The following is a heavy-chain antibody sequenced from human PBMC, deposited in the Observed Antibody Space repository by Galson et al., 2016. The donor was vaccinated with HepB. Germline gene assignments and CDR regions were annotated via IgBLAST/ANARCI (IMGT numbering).Heavy chain of an antibody. J-gene: IGHJ5*02. CDR2: ISGDGTRT. CDR3: VMGSGRLGTS. Sequence: SLRLSCAASGFSFHDYYMLWVRQAPGKGLEWVSLISGDGTRTYYVDSVKGRFTISRDTSKNSLYLQMTTLKTEDTAFYYCVMGSGRLGTSWGQGTLVTVSS. V-gene: IGHV3-43*02. D-gene: IGHD6-19*01. CDR1: GFSFHDYY.